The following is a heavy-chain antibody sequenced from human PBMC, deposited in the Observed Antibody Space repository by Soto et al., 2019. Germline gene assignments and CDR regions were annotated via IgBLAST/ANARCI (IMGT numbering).Heavy chain of an antibody. CDR3: ARTKDGYDILTGYVY. CDR2: MFYSGTP. Sequence: SETLSLTCTVSGGSINDYYWSWIRQPPGKGLEWIGYMFYSGTPNYNPSLKSRVSISGDTSKSQFSLKLSSVTAADTAVYYCARTKDGYDILTGYVYWGQGTLVTVSS. CDR1: GGSINDYY. V-gene: IGHV4-59*08. D-gene: IGHD3-9*01. J-gene: IGHJ1*01.